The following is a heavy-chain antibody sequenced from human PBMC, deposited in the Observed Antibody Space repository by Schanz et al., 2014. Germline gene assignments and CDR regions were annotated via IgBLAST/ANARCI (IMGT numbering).Heavy chain of an antibody. CDR3: ARKVVATIGGYYDN. CDR1: GFSFSSYA. V-gene: IGHV3-23*01. D-gene: IGHD5-12*01. Sequence: EVQLLESGGGLVQPGGSLRLSCATSGFSFSSYAINWVRQAPGKGLEWVSGISGSGASTYYADSVKGRFTISRDNAENTLFLQMNSLRAEDTAVYYCARKVVATIGGYYDNWGQGTLVIVSS. J-gene: IGHJ4*02. CDR2: ISGSGAST.